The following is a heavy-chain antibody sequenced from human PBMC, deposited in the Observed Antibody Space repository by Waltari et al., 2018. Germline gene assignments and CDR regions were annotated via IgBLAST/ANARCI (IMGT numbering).Heavy chain of an antibody. D-gene: IGHD3-10*01. V-gene: IGHV1-69*05. CDR1: GGTFSSYA. Sequence: QVQLVQSGAEVKKPGSSVKVSCKASGGTFSSYASSWVRQAPGHGLEWMGGIIPIFGTANYAQKFQCRVTITTDESTSTAYMELSSLRSEDTAVYYCARVSFDDQVWGQGTMVTVSS. CDR2: IIPIFGTA. CDR3: ARVSFDDQV. J-gene: IGHJ3*01.